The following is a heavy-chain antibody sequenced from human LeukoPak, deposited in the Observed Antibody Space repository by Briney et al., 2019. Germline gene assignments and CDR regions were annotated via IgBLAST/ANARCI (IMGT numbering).Heavy chain of an antibody. CDR1: GGSISSYY. CDR2: IFYSGST. CDR3: ARGWGPNYYYYYMDV. J-gene: IGHJ6*03. D-gene: IGHD6-19*01. Sequence: PSETLSLTCTVSGGSISSYYWSWIRQPPGKGLEWIGSIFYSGSTYYNPSLKSRVTISVDTSKNQFSLKLSSVTAADTAVYYCARGWGPNYYYYYMDVWGKGTTVTVSS. V-gene: IGHV4-59*05.